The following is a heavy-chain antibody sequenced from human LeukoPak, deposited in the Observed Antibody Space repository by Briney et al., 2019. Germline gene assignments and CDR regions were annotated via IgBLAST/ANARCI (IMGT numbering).Heavy chain of an antibody. V-gene: IGHV4-39*01. CDR1: GGSISSTYW. CDR2: IYYSGST. Sequence: SETLSLTCAVSGGSISSTYWSTWVRQPPGKGLEWIGNIYYSGSTYYNPSLKSRVTISADTSKNQFSLKLSSVTAADTAVYYCTRRVSSTSWRDYWGQGTLVTVSS. D-gene: IGHD6-13*01. CDR3: TRRVSSTSWRDY. J-gene: IGHJ4*02.